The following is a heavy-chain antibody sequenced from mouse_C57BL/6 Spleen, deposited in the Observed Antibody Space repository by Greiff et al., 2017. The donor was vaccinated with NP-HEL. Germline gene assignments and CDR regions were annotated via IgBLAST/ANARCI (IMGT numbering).Heavy chain of an antibody. CDR2: IHPSDSDT. J-gene: IGHJ3*01. V-gene: IGHV1-74*01. Sequence: VQLQQPGAELVKPGASVKVSCKASGYTFTSYWMHWVKQRPGQGLEWIGRIHPSDSDTNYNQKFEGKATLTVDKSSCTAYMQLSSLTSEGSAVYYCAMGQLRLEAFAYWGRGTLVTI. D-gene: IGHD3-2*02. CDR1: GYTFTSYW. CDR3: AMGQLRLEAFAY.